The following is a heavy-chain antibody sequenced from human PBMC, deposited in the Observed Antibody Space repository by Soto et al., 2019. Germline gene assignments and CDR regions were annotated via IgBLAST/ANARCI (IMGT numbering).Heavy chain of an antibody. CDR2: MNPNSGNT. CDR1: GYTFTSYD. CDR3: ARAPTARYNWFDP. J-gene: IGHJ5*02. D-gene: IGHD2-21*02. Sequence: ASVKVSCKASGYTFTSYDINWVRQTTGQGLEWMGWMNPNSGNTGYAQKFQGRVTMTRNTSISTAYMELSSLRSEDTAVYYCARAPTARYNWFDPWGQGTLVTVSS. V-gene: IGHV1-8*01.